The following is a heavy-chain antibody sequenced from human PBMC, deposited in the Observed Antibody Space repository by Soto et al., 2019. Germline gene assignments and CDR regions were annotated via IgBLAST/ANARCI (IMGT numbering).Heavy chain of an antibody. CDR1: GFTFSSYA. CDR3: AKGIAVALYNWFDP. D-gene: IGHD6-19*01. V-gene: IGHV3-23*01. Sequence: GGALRLARAASGFTFSSYAMSWVRQAPGKGLEWVSAISGSGGSTYYADSVKGRFTISRDNSKNTLYLQMNGLRAEDTAVYYCAKGIAVALYNWFDPWGQGTLVTVSS. J-gene: IGHJ5*02. CDR2: ISGSGGST.